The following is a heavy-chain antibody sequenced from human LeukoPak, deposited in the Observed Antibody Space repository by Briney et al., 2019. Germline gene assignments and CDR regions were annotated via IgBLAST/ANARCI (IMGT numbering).Heavy chain of an antibody. CDR3: ARGRYSSSWSPHFDY. D-gene: IGHD6-13*01. CDR1: GFTFSSYA. Sequence: GRSLRLSCAASGFTFSSYAMHWVRQAPGKGLEWVAVISYDGSNKYYADSVKGRFTISRDNSKNTLYLQMNSLRAEDTAVYYCARGRYSSSWSPHFDYWGQGTLVTVSS. V-gene: IGHV3-30*14. J-gene: IGHJ4*02. CDR2: ISYDGSNK.